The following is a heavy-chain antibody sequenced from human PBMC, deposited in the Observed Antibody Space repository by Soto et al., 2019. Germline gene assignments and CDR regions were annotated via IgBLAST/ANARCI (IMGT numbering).Heavy chain of an antibody. V-gene: IGHV3-23*01. CDR2: ISGSGGTT. CDR1: GFTFSSYA. D-gene: IGHD6-19*01. Sequence: EVQLLESGGGLVQPGGSLRLSCAASGFTFSSYAMSWVRQAPGKGLEWVSAISGSGGTTWYAGSVRGRFTISRDDSKNTVYLQMNSLRVDDAAVYYCAKGPTANSVWFPRYFDYWGQGTLVTVSS. J-gene: IGHJ4*02. CDR3: AKGPTANSVWFPRYFDY.